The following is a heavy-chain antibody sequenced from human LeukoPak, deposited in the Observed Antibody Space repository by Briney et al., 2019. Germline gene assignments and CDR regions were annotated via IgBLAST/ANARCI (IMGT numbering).Heavy chain of an antibody. V-gene: IGHV3-7*01. CDR2: MSEDGSEK. CDR1: GFSFSRFW. D-gene: IGHD1-7*01. Sequence: PGGSLRLSCGGSGFSFSRFWMSWVRQAPGKGLGWVAHMSEDGSEKYYVDSVEGRFTISRDNAKNSVYLQMDSLRVEDTATYYCARVLSGTYKNWYLDLWGRGTVAAVSS. J-gene: IGHJ2*01. CDR3: ARVLSGTYKNWYLDL.